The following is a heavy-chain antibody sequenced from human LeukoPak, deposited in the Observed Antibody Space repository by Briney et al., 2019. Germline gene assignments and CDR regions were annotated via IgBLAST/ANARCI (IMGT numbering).Heavy chain of an antibody. Sequence: GGSLRLSCAASGFTFSSHSMNWVRQAPGKGLEWVSSISSSSSYIYYADAVKGRFTISRDNAKNSLYLQMNSLRAEDTAVYYCARKKYSSTWSARVSFDYWGQGTLVTVSS. CDR3: ARKKYSSTWSARVSFDY. D-gene: IGHD6-13*01. CDR1: GFTFSSHS. CDR2: ISSSSSYI. J-gene: IGHJ4*02. V-gene: IGHV3-21*01.